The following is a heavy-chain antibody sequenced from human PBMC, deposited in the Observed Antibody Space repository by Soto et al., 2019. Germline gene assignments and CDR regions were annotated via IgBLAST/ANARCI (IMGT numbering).Heavy chain of an antibody. CDR3: VHTSVGATGGGLGY. V-gene: IGHV2-5*01. CDR2: IYWNDDK. D-gene: IGHD1-26*01. J-gene: IGHJ4*02. Sequence: SGPTLVNPTQTLTLTCTFSGFSLSTSGVGVGWIRQPPGKALEWLALIYWNDDKRYSPSLKSRLTITKDTSKNQVVLTMTNMDPVDTATYYCVHTSVGATGGGLGYWGQGTLVTVSS. CDR1: GFSLSTSGVG.